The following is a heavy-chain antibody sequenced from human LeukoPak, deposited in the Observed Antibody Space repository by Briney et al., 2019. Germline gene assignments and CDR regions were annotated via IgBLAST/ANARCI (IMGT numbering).Heavy chain of an antibody. CDR2: ISGSGGST. Sequence: PGGSLRLSCAASGFTFSSYAMSWVRQAPGKGLERVSAISGSGGSTYYADSVKGRFTISRDNSKNTLYLQMNSLRAEDTAVYYCAKFSYDSSGYLDYWGQGTLVTVSS. J-gene: IGHJ4*02. D-gene: IGHD3-22*01. CDR3: AKFSYDSSGYLDY. V-gene: IGHV3-23*01. CDR1: GFTFSSYA.